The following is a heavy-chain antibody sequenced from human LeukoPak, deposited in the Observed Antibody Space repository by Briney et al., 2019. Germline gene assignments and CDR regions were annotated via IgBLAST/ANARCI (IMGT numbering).Heavy chain of an antibody. J-gene: IGHJ4*02. Sequence: GGSLRLSCAASGFTFSISAMSWVRQAPGKGLEWVSGISDSGGSTFYADSVKGRFTISRDNSKNILYLQMNSLRADDTAVYYCARWRWLQAAGDYWGQGTLVTVSS. CDR3: ARWRWLQAAGDY. CDR1: GFTFSISA. V-gene: IGHV3-23*01. D-gene: IGHD5-24*01. CDR2: ISDSGGST.